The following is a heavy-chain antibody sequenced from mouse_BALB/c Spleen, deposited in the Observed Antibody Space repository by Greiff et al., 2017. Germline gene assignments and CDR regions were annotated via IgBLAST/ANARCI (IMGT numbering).Heavy chain of an antibody. V-gene: IGHV2-6-7*01. CDR3: ARVHYLYAMDY. J-gene: IGHJ4*01. Sequence: VQLQQSGPGLVAPSQSLSITCTVSGFSLTGYGVNWVRQPPGKGLEWLGMIWGDGSTDYNSALKSRLSISKDNSKSQVFLKMNSLQTDDTARYYCARVHYLYAMDYWGQGTSVTVSS. CDR1: GFSLTGYG. CDR2: IWGDGST. D-gene: IGHD1-2*01.